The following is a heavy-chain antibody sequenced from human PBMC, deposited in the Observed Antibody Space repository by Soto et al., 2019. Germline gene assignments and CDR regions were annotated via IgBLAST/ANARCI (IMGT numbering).Heavy chain of an antibody. CDR1: GYTFTSYD. CDR2: MNPNSGNT. D-gene: IGHD3-3*01. J-gene: IGHJ6*02. CDR3: ARGNGAEAHYDFWSGYYGLYYYYGMDV. V-gene: IGHV1-8*01. Sequence: GASVKVSCKASGYTFTSYDINWVRQATGQGLEWMGWMNPNSGNTGYAQKFQGRVTMTRNTSISTAYMELSRLRSDDTAVYYCARGNGAEAHYDFWSGYYGLYYYYGMDVWGQGTTVTVSS.